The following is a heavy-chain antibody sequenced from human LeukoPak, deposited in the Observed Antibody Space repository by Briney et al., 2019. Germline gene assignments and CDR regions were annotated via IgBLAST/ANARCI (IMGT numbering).Heavy chain of an antibody. CDR3: ARDMVRGVLYYGMDV. CDR2: MNPNSGNT. V-gene: IGHV1-8*01. J-gene: IGHJ6*02. CDR1: GYTFTSYD. Sequence: ASVKVSCKASGYTFTSYDINWMRQATGQGLEWMGWMNPNSGNTGYAQKFQGRVTMTRNTSISTAYMELSSLRSEDTAVYYCARDMVRGVLYYGMDVWGQGTTVTVSS. D-gene: IGHD3-10*01.